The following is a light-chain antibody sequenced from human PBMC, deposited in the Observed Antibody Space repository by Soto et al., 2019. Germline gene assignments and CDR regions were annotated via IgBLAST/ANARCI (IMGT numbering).Light chain of an antibody. CDR3: VSYEGKNNEV. V-gene: IGLV2-8*01. CDR1: SSDVGGYNF. Sequence: QSVLTQPPSASGSAGQSVTISCTGTSSDVGGYNFVSWYQQHPGKAPKLMIFEVSKRPSGVPDRFSGSKSGNTASLTVSGLQDEDEADYYCVSYEGKNNEVFGTGTKVTV. J-gene: IGLJ1*01. CDR2: EVS.